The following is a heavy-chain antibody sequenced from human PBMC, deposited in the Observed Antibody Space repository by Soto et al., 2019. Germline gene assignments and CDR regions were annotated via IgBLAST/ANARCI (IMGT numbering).Heavy chain of an antibody. CDR2: IYYSGST. CDR1: GGSISSGGYY. D-gene: IGHD3-10*01. Sequence: PSETLSLTCTVSGGSISSGGYYWSWIRQHPGKGLEWIGYIYYSGSTYYNPSLKSRVTISVDTSKNQFSLKLSSVTAADTAVYYCGFGRFPSPVFEIWGQGTMVTVSS. CDR3: GFGRFPSPVFEI. J-gene: IGHJ3*02. V-gene: IGHV4-31*03.